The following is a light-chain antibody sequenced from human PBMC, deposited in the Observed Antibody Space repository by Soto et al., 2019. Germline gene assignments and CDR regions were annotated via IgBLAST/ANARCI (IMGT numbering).Light chain of an antibody. CDR3: AAWDDSLTVV. J-gene: IGLJ2*01. CDR1: SSNIGGNY. CDR2: RND. Sequence: QSALTQPPSASGTPGQGVTISCSGSSSNIGGNYVYWYQQLPGTAPKLLISRNDQRPSGVPDRFSGSKSGTSASLAISGLGSEDEADYHCAAWDDSLTVVFGGGTKLTVL. V-gene: IGLV1-47*01.